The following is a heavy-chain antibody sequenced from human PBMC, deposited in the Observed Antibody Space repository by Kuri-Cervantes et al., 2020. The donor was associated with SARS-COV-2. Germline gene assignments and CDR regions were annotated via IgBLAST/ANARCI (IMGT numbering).Heavy chain of an antibody. V-gene: IGHV3-30*01. CDR1: GFTFSSYA. Sequence: GGSLRLSCAASGFTFSSYAMSWVRQAPGKGLEWVAVISYDGSNKYYADSVKGRFTISRDNSKNTLYLQMNSLRAEDTAVYYCARAPGYSYGSFDYWGQGTLVTVSS. CDR3: ARAPGYSYGSFDY. CDR2: ISYDGSNK. J-gene: IGHJ4*02. D-gene: IGHD5-18*01.